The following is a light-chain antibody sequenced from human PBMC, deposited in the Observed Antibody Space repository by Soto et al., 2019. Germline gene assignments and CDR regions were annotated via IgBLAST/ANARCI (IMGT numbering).Light chain of an antibody. CDR1: QGINNL. V-gene: IGKV1-17*01. Sequence: DIQMTQSPSSLSASVGDRVTITCRASQGINNLLGWYQQGPGKAPKRLIYAASILEGGVPSRFSGSGSEKQFTLTISSLQPEDFATYSCLRHDTYPLTFGSGTSVDV. CDR3: LRHDTYPLT. J-gene: IGKJ3*01. CDR2: AAS.